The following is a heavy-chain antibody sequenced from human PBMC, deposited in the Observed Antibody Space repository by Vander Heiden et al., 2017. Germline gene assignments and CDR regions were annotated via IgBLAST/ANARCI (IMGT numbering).Heavy chain of an antibody. Sequence: EVQLLDSGGGLVQPGGSLRLSCAASGFTFRSDAMNWVRQAPGKGLEWVSVVDGSCGSTYYADSVKGRFTIARDNSENMLYLQMNSLRAEDTAVYYCAKRPTSSWSAFDYWCEGPLVDLS. CDR1: GFTFRSDA. V-gene: IGHV3-23*01. CDR2: VDGSCGST. D-gene: IGHD6-13*01. J-gene: IGHJ4*02. CDR3: AKRPTSSWSAFDY.